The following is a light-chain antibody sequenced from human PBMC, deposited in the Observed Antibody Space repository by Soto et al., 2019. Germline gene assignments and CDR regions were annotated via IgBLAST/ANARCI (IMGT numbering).Light chain of an antibody. CDR2: EVT. Sequence: QSVLTQPASVSGSPGQSITISCTGSSNDVGIYNYVSWYQQHPGKAPRLIIYEVTNRPSGVSDRFSGSKSGNTASLTISGLQAEDEADYYCSSYTSSSPYVFGTGTKVTVL. CDR3: SSYTSSSPYV. J-gene: IGLJ1*01. V-gene: IGLV2-14*01. CDR1: SNDVGIYNY.